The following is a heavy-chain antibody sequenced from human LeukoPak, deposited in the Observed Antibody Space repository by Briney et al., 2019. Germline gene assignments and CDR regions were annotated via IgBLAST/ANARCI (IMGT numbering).Heavy chain of an antibody. CDR1: GFTFSNAW. V-gene: IGHV3-21*01. J-gene: IGHJ4*02. Sequence: PGGSLRLSCAASGFTFSNAWMSWVRQAPGKGLEWVSSISSSSSYIYSADSVKGRFTISRDNARNSLYLRMNSLRAEDTAVYYCARDPGAYSSSPIDYWGQGTLVTVSS. CDR2: ISSSSSYI. D-gene: IGHD6-6*01. CDR3: ARDPGAYSSSPIDY.